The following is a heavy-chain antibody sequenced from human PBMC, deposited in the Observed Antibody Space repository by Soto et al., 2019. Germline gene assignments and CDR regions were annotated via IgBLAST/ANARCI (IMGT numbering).Heavy chain of an antibody. Sequence: GGSLRLSCAASGFTFSSYAMSWVRQAPGKGLEWVSAISGSGGSTYYADSVKGRFTISRHNSKNTLYLQMNSLRAEDTAVYYCARVSSGGGFGHPAFYMDVWGKGTTVTVSS. V-gene: IGHV3-23*01. D-gene: IGHD3-10*01. CDR3: ARVSSGGGFGHPAFYMDV. J-gene: IGHJ6*03. CDR1: GFTFSSYA. CDR2: ISGSGGST.